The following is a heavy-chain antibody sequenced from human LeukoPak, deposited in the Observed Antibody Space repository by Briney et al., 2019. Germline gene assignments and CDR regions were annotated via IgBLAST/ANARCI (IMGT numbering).Heavy chain of an antibody. J-gene: IGHJ4*02. CDR1: GGSFSGYY. CDR3: ARGVSLWYGEIYFDY. V-gene: IGHV4-34*01. D-gene: IGHD3-10*01. Sequence: SETLSLTCAVYGGSFSGYYWSWIRQPPGKGLEWIGEINHSGSTNYNPSLKSRVTISVDTSKNQFSLKLSSVTAADTAVYYCARGVSLWYGEIYFDYWGQGTLVTVSS. CDR2: INHSGST.